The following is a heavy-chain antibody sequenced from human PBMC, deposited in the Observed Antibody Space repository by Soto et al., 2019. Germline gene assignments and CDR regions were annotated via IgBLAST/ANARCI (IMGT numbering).Heavy chain of an antibody. Sequence: SETLSLTCTVSGGSVSSNSYSWGWIRQSPGKGLEWIGTIYSSENTYYNPSLLSRVTISVDTSKNEFSLRLSSVAAADTAVYYCAGQIFDSGPWGQGTLVTVSS. CDR2: IYSSENT. D-gene: IGHD3-22*01. J-gene: IGHJ5*02. V-gene: IGHV4-39*01. CDR1: GGSVSSNSYS. CDR3: AGQIFDSGP.